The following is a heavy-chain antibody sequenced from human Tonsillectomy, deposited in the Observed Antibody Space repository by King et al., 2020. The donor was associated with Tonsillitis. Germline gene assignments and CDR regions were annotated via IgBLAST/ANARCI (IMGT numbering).Heavy chain of an antibody. D-gene: IGHD1-14*01. CDR2: IIPIFGTA. V-gene: IGHV1-69*01. CDR1: GGTFSSYA. J-gene: IGHJ5*02. CDR3: AREKPRGGVNWFDP. Sequence: QLVQSGAEVKKPGSSVKVSCKASGGTFSSYAINWVRQAPGQGLEWMGGIIPIFGTANYAQKFQGRVTITADESTSTAYMELSSLRSEDTVVYYCAREKPRGGVNWFDPWGQGTLVTVSS.